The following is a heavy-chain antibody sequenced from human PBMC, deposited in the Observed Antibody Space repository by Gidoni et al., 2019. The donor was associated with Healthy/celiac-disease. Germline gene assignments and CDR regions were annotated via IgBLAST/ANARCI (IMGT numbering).Heavy chain of an antibody. CDR2: LYWDDDK. D-gene: IGHD6-6*01. CDR1: GFSLSTSGVG. J-gene: IGHJ5*02. CDR3: AHRSSSDWFDP. Sequence: QITLKESGPTLVKPTQTLTLTCTFSGFSLSTSGVGVGWIRQHPGKALEWLALLYWDDDKRYSPSLKSRLTITKDTSKNQVVLTMTNMDPVDTATYYCAHRSSSDWFDPWGQGTLVTVSS. V-gene: IGHV2-5*02.